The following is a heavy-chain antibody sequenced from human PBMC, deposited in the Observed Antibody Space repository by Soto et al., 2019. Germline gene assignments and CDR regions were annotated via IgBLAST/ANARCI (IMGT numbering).Heavy chain of an antibody. J-gene: IGHJ4*02. CDR2: ISYDGSNK. V-gene: IGHV3-30*18. CDR3: AKEFGVVITLYYFDY. CDR1: GFTFSSYG. Sequence: SGGSLRLSCAASGFTFSSYGMHWVRQAPGKGLEWVAVISYDGSNKYYADSVKGRFTISRDNSKNTLYLQMNSLRAEDTAVYYCAKEFGVVITLYYFDYWGQGTLVTVSS. D-gene: IGHD3-3*01.